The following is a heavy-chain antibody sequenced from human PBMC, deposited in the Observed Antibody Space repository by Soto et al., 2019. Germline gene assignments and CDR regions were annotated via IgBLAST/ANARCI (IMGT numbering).Heavy chain of an antibody. Sequence: ASVKVSCKASGYTFTSYYMHWVRQAPGQGLEWMGIINPSGGSTSYAQKFQGRVTTTRDTSTSTVYMELSSLRSEDTAVYYCARGVYYYDSSGYSDYWGQGTLVTVSS. CDR1: GYTFTSYY. D-gene: IGHD3-22*01. CDR3: ARGVYYYDSSGYSDY. J-gene: IGHJ4*02. V-gene: IGHV1-46*01. CDR2: INPSGGST.